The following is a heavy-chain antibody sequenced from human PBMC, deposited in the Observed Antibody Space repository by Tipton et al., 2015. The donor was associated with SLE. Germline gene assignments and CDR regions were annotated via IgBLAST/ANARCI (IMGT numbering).Heavy chain of an antibody. CDR3: ARQEMATIRAFDI. Sequence: TLSLTCAVYGGSFSGYYWSWIRQPPGKGLEWIGEINHSGSTSYNPSLKSRVTISVDTSKNQFSLKLSSVTAADTAVYYGARQEMATIRAFDIWGQGTMVTVSS. V-gene: IGHV4-34*01. J-gene: IGHJ3*02. CDR1: GGSFSGYY. CDR2: INHSGST. D-gene: IGHD5-24*01.